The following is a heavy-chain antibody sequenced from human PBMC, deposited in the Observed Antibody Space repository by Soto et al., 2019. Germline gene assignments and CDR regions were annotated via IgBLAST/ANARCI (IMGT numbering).Heavy chain of an antibody. D-gene: IGHD6-6*01. Sequence: QVQLVQSGAEVKKPGASVKVSCKASGYTFTSYDINWVRQATGQGLEWMGWMNPNSGNTGYAQKFQGRVTMTRNTSISTAYMALSSLRSEDTAVYYCARIFSKWGSSAFDYWGQGTLVTVSS. CDR3: ARIFSKWGSSAFDY. V-gene: IGHV1-8*01. J-gene: IGHJ4*02. CDR2: MNPNSGNT. CDR1: GYTFTSYD.